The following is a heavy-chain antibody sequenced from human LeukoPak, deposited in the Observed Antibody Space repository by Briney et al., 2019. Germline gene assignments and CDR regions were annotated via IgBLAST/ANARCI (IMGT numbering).Heavy chain of an antibody. V-gene: IGHV3-30*02. CDR1: GFTFSSYG. J-gene: IGHJ4*02. D-gene: IGHD4-23*01. Sequence: GGSLRLSCAASGFTFSSYGMHWVRQAPGKGLEWVAFIRYDGSNKYYADSVKGRFTISRDNSKNTLYLQMNSLRSEDTAVYYCATETSGKGFIDYWGQGTLVTVSS. CDR2: IRYDGSNK. CDR3: ATETSGKGFIDY.